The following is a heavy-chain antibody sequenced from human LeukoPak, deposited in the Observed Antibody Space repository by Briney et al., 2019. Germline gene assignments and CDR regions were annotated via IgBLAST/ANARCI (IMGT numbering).Heavy chain of an antibody. CDR3: ARHLNNCGDDCYIFDY. Sequence: SETLSLTCTVSGGSISSYYWSWIRQPPGKGLEWIGYIYNSGSTNYNPSLKSRVTISVDTSKNQFSLRVSSVTAADTAVYYCARHLNNCGDDCYIFDYWGQGTLVTVSS. CDR2: IYNSGST. V-gene: IGHV4-59*08. J-gene: IGHJ4*02. CDR1: GGSISSYY. D-gene: IGHD2-21*01.